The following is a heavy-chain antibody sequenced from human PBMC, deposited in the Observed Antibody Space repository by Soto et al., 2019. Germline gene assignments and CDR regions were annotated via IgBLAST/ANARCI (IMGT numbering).Heavy chain of an antibody. CDR2: ITPSGGST. D-gene: IGHD2-21*02. CDR3: AREILAYCGGDCYSGSDYYYYGMDV. Sequence: ASVKVSCKASGDTFTSYYMHWVRQAPGQGLEWMGIITPSGGSTSYAQKFQGRVTMTRDTSTSTVYMELSSLRSEDTAVYYCAREILAYCGGDCYSGSDYYYYGMDVWGQGTTVTVSS. CDR1: GDTFTSYY. J-gene: IGHJ6*02. V-gene: IGHV1-46*03.